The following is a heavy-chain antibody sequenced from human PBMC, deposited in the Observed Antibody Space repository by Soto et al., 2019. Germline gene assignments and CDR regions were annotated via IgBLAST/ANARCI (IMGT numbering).Heavy chain of an antibody. CDR2: IYYSGST. V-gene: IGHV4-31*03. CDR3: GGEKRLWGGSPLYGMDV. D-gene: IGHD3-3*01. Sequence: QVQLQESGPGLVKPSQTLSLTCTVSGGSISSGGYYWSWIRQHPGKGLEWIGYIYYSGSTYYNPSLKSRVTISVDTSKNQFSPKLSSVTAADTAVYYCGGEKRLWGGSPLYGMDVWGQGTTVTVSS. CDR1: GGSISSGGYY. J-gene: IGHJ6*02.